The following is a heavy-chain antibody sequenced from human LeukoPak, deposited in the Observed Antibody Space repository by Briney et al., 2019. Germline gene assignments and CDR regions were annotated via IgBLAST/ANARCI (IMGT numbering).Heavy chain of an antibody. V-gene: IGHV5-51*01. J-gene: IGHJ6*03. CDR2: IYPGDSDT. Sequence: PGGSLRLSCKGSGYSFTSYWIGWERQMPGKGLEWMGIIYPGDSDTRYSPSFQGQVTISADKSISTAYLQWSSLKASDTAMYYCATSAASPYYYYMDVWGKGTTVTVSS. CDR1: GYSFTSYW. CDR3: ATSAASPYYYYMDV. D-gene: IGHD6-13*01.